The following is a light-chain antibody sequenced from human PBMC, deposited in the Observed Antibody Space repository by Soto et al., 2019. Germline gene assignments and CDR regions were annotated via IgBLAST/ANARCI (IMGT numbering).Light chain of an antibody. CDR3: QQRSNWPIT. Sequence: IVLTQSPATLSLSPGERATLSCRASQSVSSYLVWYQQKPGQAPRLLIYGASNRATGIPARFSGSGSGTDFILTISSLEPEDFAVYYCQQRSNWPITFGQGTRLEI. J-gene: IGKJ5*01. V-gene: IGKV3-11*01. CDR1: QSVSSY. CDR2: GAS.